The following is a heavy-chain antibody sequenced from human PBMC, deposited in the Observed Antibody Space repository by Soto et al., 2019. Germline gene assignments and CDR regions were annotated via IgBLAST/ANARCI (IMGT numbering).Heavy chain of an antibody. Sequence: GGSLRLSCAASGFIFSSHGMHWFRQAPGKGLEWVAVISNDESKKYYSDSVKGRFTISRDNSKDTLYLQMNSLRPEDTAVYYCAKGGVSTTEGIRCWGQGALVTVSS. D-gene: IGHD5-12*01. CDR1: GFIFSSHG. CDR2: ISNDESKK. CDR3: AKGGVSTTEGIRC. J-gene: IGHJ4*02. V-gene: IGHV3-30*18.